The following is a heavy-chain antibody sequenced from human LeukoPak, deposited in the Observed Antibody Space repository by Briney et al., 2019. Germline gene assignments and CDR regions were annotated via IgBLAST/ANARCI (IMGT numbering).Heavy chain of an antibody. CDR1: GYTFTSYA. CDR3: ARVSDVVAQAFDY. CDR2: IVPIFGTT. D-gene: IGHD5-12*01. Sequence: ASVKVSCKASGYTFTSYAMNWVRQAPGQGLEWMGGIVPIFGTTNYAQKFQGRVSITADESTSTAYMDLSSLRSEDTAVYYCARVSDVVAQAFDYWGQGTLVTVSS. V-gene: IGHV1-69*13. J-gene: IGHJ4*02.